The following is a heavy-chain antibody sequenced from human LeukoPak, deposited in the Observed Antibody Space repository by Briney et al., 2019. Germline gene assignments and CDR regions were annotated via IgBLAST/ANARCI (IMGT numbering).Heavy chain of an antibody. CDR1: GFSFTDYA. J-gene: IGHJ4*02. Sequence: PGVLLRLSCVDSGFSFTDYAMSWVRQAPGKVLEWVSAFSGTGGYIYYADSAKGRFTVSRDNSKSTLYLQMNSLMAEDTAVYYCAKDRVTDSRGYTNEHYFDYWGQGTLVTVSS. CDR2: FSGTGGYI. V-gene: IGHV3-23*01. CDR3: AKDRVTDSRGYTNEHYFDY. D-gene: IGHD3-22*01.